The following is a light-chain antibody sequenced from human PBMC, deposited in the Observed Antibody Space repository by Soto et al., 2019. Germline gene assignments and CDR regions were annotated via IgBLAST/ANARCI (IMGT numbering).Light chain of an antibody. CDR1: QSISTL. CDR2: KAS. Sequence: DLQMNQTPATLSASVGDRVTVPCRASQSISTLLAWYQQKPGKAPKLLIDKASNLESGVPSRFSGSGSGAEFTLTISSLQPDDFATYYCLQDNSYPVAFGGGTKLDI. V-gene: IGKV1-5*03. J-gene: IGKJ4*01. CDR3: LQDNSYPVA.